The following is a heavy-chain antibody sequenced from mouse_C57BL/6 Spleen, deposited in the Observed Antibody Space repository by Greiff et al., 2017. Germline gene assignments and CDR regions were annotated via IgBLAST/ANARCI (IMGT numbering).Heavy chain of an antibody. V-gene: IGHV14-2*01. CDR2: IDPEDGET. D-gene: IGHD6-2*01. J-gene: IGHJ4*01. CDR3: ARDSRCFYYAMDY. Sequence: VQLQQPGAELVKPGASVKLSCTASGFNIKDYYMHWVKQRTEQGLEWIGRIDPEDGETKYAPQFQGKATITADTSSNTAYLQLSSLTSEDTAVYYGARDSRCFYYAMDYWGQGTSVTVSS. CDR1: GFNIKDYY.